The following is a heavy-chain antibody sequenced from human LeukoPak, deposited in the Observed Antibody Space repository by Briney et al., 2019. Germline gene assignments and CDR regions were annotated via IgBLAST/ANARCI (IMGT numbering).Heavy chain of an antibody. Sequence: PGGSLRLSCAASGFTFSSYAMHWVRQAPGKGLGWVAVISYDGSNKYYADSVKGRFTISRDNSKNTLYLQMNSLRAEDTAVYYCARVDILTGYYGFDPWGQGTLVTVSS. CDR2: ISYDGSNK. CDR1: GFTFSSYA. CDR3: ARVDILTGYYGFDP. J-gene: IGHJ5*02. D-gene: IGHD3-9*01. V-gene: IGHV3-30*04.